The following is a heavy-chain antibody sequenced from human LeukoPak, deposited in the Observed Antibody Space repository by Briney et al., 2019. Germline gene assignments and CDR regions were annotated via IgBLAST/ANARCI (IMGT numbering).Heavy chain of an antibody. CDR3: ARKYPYSSSWHLDY. CDR1: GGSISSYY. CDR2: IYYSGST. J-gene: IGHJ4*02. V-gene: IGHV4-59*01. D-gene: IGHD6-13*01. Sequence: KSSETLSLTCTVSGGSISSYYWSWIRQPPGKGLEWIGYIYYSGSTNYNPSLKSRVTISVDTSKNQFSLKLSSVTAADTAVYYCARKYPYSSSWHLDYWGQGTLVTVSS.